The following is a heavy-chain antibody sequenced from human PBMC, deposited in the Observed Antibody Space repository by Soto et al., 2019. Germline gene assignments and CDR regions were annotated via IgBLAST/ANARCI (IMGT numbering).Heavy chain of an antibody. J-gene: IGHJ6*02. V-gene: IGHV3-49*03. CDR3: TGQYSSSSGYYYYGMDV. CDR2: IRSKAYGGTT. CDR1: VFTFVDYA. D-gene: IGHD6-6*01. Sequence: GWSLRLSCTSSVFTFVDYAMSWFRQAPGKGLEWVGFIRSKAYGGTTEYDASVKGRFTISRDDSKSIAYLQMNSLKTEDTAVYYCTGQYSSSSGYYYYGMDVWGQGTTVTVSS.